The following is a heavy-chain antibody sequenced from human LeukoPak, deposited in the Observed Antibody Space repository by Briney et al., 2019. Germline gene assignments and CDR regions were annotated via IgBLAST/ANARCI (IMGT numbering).Heavy chain of an antibody. D-gene: IGHD4-17*01. Sequence: ASVKVSCKASGYTFTSYDINWVRQATGQGLEWMGWMNPNSGNTGYAQKFQGRVTMTRNTSISTAYMELSSLRSEDTAVYYCSRGSWGYGDYYFDYWGQGTLVTVCS. CDR1: GYTFTSYD. J-gene: IGHJ4*02. CDR2: MNPNSGNT. V-gene: IGHV1-8*01. CDR3: SRGSWGYGDYYFDY.